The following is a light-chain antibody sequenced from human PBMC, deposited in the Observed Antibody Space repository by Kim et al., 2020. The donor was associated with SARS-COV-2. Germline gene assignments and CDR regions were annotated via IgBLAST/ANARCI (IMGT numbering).Light chain of an antibody. CDR1: QGIKNY. Sequence: ASVGNKVTIPCRAEQGIKNYLAWYQQKPGKVPELLVRAASTLQQGVRSRFSGSGSGTDFTLTNSSLQPEDVATYYCQKYYSNPPYAFGHGTKLEIK. CDR3: QKYYSNPPYA. J-gene: IGKJ2*01. CDR2: AAS. V-gene: IGKV1-27*01.